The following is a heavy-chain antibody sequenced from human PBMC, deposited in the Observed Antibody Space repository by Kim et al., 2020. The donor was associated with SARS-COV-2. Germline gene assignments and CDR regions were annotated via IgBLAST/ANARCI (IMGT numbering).Heavy chain of an antibody. D-gene: IGHD3-10*01. J-gene: IGHJ3*02. CDR3: ARRYYYGSGKLYAFDI. CDR2: ISYDGSNK. CDR1: GFTFSSYA. Sequence: GGSLRLSCAASGFTFSSYAMHWVRQAPGKGLEWVAVISYDGSNKYYADSVKGRFTISRDNSKNTLYLQMNSLRAEDTAVYYCARRYYYGSGKLYAFDI. V-gene: IGHV3-30-3*01.